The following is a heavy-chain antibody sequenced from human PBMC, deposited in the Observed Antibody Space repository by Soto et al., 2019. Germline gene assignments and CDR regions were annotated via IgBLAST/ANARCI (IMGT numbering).Heavy chain of an antibody. CDR2: ISRDGNTK. V-gene: IGHV3-30*03. J-gene: IGHJ4*02. CDR3: ARELASGN. CDR1: GFTLNNNG. D-gene: IGHD3-10*01. Sequence: QVQLVESGGGVVQPGRSLRLSCAASGFTLNNNGMHWVRQAPGKGLEWVAVISRDGNTKFYADSVKGRFAISKDNSENTLYLQMNSLRLEDTAVYFCARELASGNWGQGTLVTVSS.